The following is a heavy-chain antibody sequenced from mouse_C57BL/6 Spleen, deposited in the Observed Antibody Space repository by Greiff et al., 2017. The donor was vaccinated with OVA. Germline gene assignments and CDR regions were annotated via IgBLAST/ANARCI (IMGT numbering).Heavy chain of an antibody. J-gene: IGHJ2*01. CDR1: GYTFTSYW. CDR2: IDPSDSET. CDR3: ARNHYGNGEFDY. V-gene: IGHV1-52*01. D-gene: IGHD2-1*01. Sequence: QVQLQQPGAELVRPGSSVKLSCKASGYTFTSYWMHWVKQRPIQGLEWIGNIDPSDSETHYNQKFKGKATLTVDKSSSTAYMQLSSLTSEDSAVYYCARNHYGNGEFDYWGQGTTLTVSS.